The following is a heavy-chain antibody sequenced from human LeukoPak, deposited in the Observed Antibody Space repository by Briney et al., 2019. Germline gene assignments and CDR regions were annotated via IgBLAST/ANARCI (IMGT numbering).Heavy chain of an antibody. CDR1: GGSFSGYY. CDR3: ARGSYKAGDRFSPGRSIDI. CDR2: INHNRST. D-gene: IGHD1-14*01. V-gene: IGHV4-34*01. Sequence: SETLSLTCAVYGGSFSGYYWSWIRQPPGKGLEWIGEINHNRSTNYNPSLKSRVTISVDTSKNQFSLKLSSVTAADTAVYYCARGSYKAGDRFSPGRSIDIWGQGTMVTVSS. J-gene: IGHJ3*02.